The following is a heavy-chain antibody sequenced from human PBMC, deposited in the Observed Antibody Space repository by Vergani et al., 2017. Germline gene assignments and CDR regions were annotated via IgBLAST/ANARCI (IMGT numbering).Heavy chain of an antibody. CDR3: ARDLDGGNGYFDY. CDR2: IIPILGIA. CDR1: GGTFSSYT. D-gene: IGHD2-15*01. V-gene: IGHV1-69*08. J-gene: IGHJ4*02. Sequence: QVQLVQSGAEVKKPGSSVKVSCKASGGTFSSYTISWVRQAPGQGLEWMGRIIPILGIANYAQKFQGRVTITADKSTSTAYMELSSLRSEDTAVYYCARDLDGGNGYFDYWGQGTLVTVSS.